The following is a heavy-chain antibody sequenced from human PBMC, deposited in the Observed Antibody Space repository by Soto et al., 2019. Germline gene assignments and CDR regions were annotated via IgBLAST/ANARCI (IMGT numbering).Heavy chain of an antibody. D-gene: IGHD3-22*01. CDR1: GGSFSGYY. V-gene: IGHV4-34*01. CDR3: ARGVKKYYYDSSGYRLHLFFDY. CDR2: INHSGST. Sequence: QVQLQQWGAGLLKPSETLSLTCAVYGGSFSGYYWSWIRQPPGKGLEWIGEINHSGSTNYNPSLKSRVTISVDTSKNQFSLKLSSVTAADTAVYYCARGVKKYYYDSSGYRLHLFFDYWGQGTLVTVSS. J-gene: IGHJ4*02.